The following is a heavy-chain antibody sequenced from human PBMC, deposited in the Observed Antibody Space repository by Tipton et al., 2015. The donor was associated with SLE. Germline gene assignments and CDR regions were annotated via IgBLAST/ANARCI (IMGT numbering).Heavy chain of an antibody. Sequence: TLSLTCAVYGGSFSDYYWSWIRQTPGKGLEWIGENNHSGITNYNPSLKSRVAISVDTSKNQCSLSLRSVTAADTAVYFCSSRNWDETFDVWGQGTMVTVSS. CDR2: NNHSGIT. D-gene: IGHD1-20*01. V-gene: IGHV4-34*01. CDR1: GGSFSDYY. J-gene: IGHJ3*01. CDR3: SSRNWDETFDV.